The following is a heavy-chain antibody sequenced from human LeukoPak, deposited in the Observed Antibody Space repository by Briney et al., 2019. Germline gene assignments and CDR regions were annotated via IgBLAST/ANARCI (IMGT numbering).Heavy chain of an antibody. V-gene: IGHV3-20*04. Sequence: GGSLRLSCAASGFTFSSYAMSWVRQAPGKGLEWVSGINWNGGSTGYADSVKGRFTISRDNAKNSLYLQMNSLRAEDTAVYYCARVEWELLTFDYWGQGTLVTVSS. J-gene: IGHJ4*02. CDR1: GFTFSSYA. D-gene: IGHD1-26*01. CDR3: ARVEWELLTFDY. CDR2: INWNGGST.